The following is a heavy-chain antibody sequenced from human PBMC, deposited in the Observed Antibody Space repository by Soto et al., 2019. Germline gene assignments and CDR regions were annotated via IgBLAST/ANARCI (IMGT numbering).Heavy chain of an antibody. J-gene: IGHJ4*02. V-gene: IGHV3-30*18. Sequence: QVQLVESGGGVVQPGRSLRLSCAASGFTFSSYGMHWVRQAPGKGLEWVAVISYDGSNKYYADSVKGRFTISRDNSKNSLYLQMNSLRAEDTAVYYCAKDDWRTVAAPGGYWGQGTLVTVSS. CDR3: AKDDWRTVAAPGGY. CDR2: ISYDGSNK. D-gene: IGHD6-19*01. CDR1: GFTFSSYG.